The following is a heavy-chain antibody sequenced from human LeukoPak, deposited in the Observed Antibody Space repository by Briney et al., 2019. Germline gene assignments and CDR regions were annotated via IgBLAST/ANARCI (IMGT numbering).Heavy chain of an antibody. CDR3: AKDGGLWVSAHWGDS. CDR1: GFTFSSYG. D-gene: IGHD7-27*01. J-gene: IGHJ4*02. V-gene: IGHV3-23*01. Sequence: GGSLRLSCAASGFTFSSYGMHWVRQAPGKGLEWVSTITTSDGNTYYADSVKGRFTVSRDNSKNTLFLQMNSLRAEDTAVYYCAKDGGLWVSAHWGDSWGRGTLVTVSS. CDR2: ITTSDGNT.